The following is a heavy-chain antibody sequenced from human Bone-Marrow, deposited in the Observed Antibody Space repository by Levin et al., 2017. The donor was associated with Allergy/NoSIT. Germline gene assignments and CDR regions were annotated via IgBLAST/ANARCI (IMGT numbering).Heavy chain of an antibody. D-gene: IGHD5-18*01. CDR1: GFTFSSYG. CDR2: ISYDGSDN. V-gene: IGHV3-30*18. Sequence: GGSLISCVASGFTFSSYGMHWVRQAPGKGLEWVATISYDGSDNYYADSVKGRFTISRDKSKNTLYLQMDSLRPADTAVYFCAKNGIRIRLFYMDVWGKGTTVTVSS. J-gene: IGHJ6*03. CDR3: AKNGIRIRLFYMDV.